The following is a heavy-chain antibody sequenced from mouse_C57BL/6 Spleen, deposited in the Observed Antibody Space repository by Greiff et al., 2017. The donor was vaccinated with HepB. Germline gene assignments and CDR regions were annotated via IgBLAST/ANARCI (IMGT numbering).Heavy chain of an antibody. V-gene: IGHV1-54*01. J-gene: IGHJ4*01. Sequence: VKLMESGAELVRPGTSVKVSCKASGYAFTNYLIEWVKQRPGQGLEWIGVINPGSGGTNYNEKFKGKATLTADKSSSTAYMQLSSLTSEDSAVYFCASSLNWDVGAMDYWGQGTSVTVSS. CDR3: ASSLNWDVGAMDY. CDR1: GYAFTNYL. D-gene: IGHD4-1*01. CDR2: INPGSGGT.